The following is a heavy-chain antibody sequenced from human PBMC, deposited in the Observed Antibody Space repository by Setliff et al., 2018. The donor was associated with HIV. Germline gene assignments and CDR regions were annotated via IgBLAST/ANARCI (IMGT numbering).Heavy chain of an antibody. V-gene: IGHV4-4*02. J-gene: IGHJ4*02. D-gene: IGHD3-22*01. CDR1: GGSISSSNW. Sequence: ASETLSLTCAVSGGSISSSNWWSWVRQSPGKGLEWIGEIFHSGNTNYNPSLKSRVTISIDKSKKQFSLKVTSVTAADTAVYYCARVYDSTGYYFDFWGQGTLVTVSS. CDR2: IFHSGNT. CDR3: ARVYDSTGYYFDF.